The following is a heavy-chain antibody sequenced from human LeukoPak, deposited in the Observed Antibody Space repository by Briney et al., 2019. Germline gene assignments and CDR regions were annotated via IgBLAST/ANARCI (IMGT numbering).Heavy chain of an antibody. CDR1: GFTFSSHW. V-gene: IGHV3-7*01. Sequence: GGSLRLSCAGSGFTFSSHWIGWVRQAPGKGLEWVAHINQDGSQKYYVDSVEGRFAISRDNAKNSLYLQMNSLRAEDTAMYYCARDYGRSRDYGMDVWGQGTTVTVSS. CDR3: ARDYGRSRDYGMDV. D-gene: IGHD3-10*01. CDR2: INQDGSQK. J-gene: IGHJ6*02.